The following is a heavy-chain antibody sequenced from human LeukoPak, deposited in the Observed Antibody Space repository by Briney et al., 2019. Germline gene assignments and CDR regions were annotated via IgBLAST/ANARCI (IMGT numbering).Heavy chain of an antibody. Sequence: SETLSLTCAVYGGSFSGYYWSWIRQPPGKGLEWIGEINHSGSTNYNPSLKSRVTISVDTSKNQFSLKLSSVTAADTAVYYCARMIRTSEYLQHWGQGTLVTVSS. CDR1: GGSFSGYY. D-gene: IGHD3-22*01. CDR3: ARMIRTSEYLQH. CDR2: INHSGST. J-gene: IGHJ1*01. V-gene: IGHV4-34*01.